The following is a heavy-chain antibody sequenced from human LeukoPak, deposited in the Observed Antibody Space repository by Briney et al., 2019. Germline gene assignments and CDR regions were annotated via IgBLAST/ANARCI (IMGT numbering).Heavy chain of an antibody. CDR2: INPNSGGT. CDR3: AFTMVRGVSFKPRAFDI. V-gene: IGHV1-2*02. D-gene: IGHD3-10*01. J-gene: IGHJ3*02. Sequence: SVKVSCKASGYTFTGYYMHWVRQAPGQGLEWMGWINPNSGGTNYAQKFQGRVTMTRDTSISTAYMELSRLRSDDTAVYYCAFTMVRGVSFKPRAFDIWGQGTMVTVSS. CDR1: GYTFTGYY.